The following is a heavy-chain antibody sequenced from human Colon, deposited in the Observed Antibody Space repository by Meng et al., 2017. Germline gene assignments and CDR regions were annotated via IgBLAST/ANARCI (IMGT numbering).Heavy chain of an antibody. CDR1: GYTFTDYY. CDR3: GKREYISGLTY. CDR2: INPKSGGT. J-gene: IGHJ4*02. Sequence: HVQLVQSGAEVKKPGDSVKVSCKASGYTFTDYYIHWVRQAPGQGLEWMGRINPKSGGTNSAQIFQGRVTMTRDTSISTVYMELTRLRSDDTALYYCGKREYISGLTYWGQGTLVTVSS. D-gene: IGHD6-19*01. V-gene: IGHV1-2*06.